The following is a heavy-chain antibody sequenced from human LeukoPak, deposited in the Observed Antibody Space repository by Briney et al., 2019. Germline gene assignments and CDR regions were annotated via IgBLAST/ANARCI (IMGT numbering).Heavy chain of an antibody. D-gene: IGHD6-13*01. CDR1: GFTFSSYS. J-gene: IGHJ4*02. CDR3: ASSSSWFLDY. V-gene: IGHV3-21*01. Sequence: GGSLRLSCAASGFTFSSYSMNWVRQAPGKGLEWVSSISSSSSYIYYADSVKGRFTISRDNAKNSLYLQMNNLRAEDTAVYYCASSSSWFLDYWGQGTLVTVSS. CDR2: ISSSSSYI.